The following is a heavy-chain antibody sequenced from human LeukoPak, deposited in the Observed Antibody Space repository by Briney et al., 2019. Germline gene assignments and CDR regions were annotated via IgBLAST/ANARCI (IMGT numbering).Heavy chain of an antibody. CDR3: ARAYYYDTSGYQGYYLDY. CDR1: GFIFSTYA. V-gene: IGHV3-64*01. CDR2: ISSEVYST. D-gene: IGHD3-22*01. J-gene: IGHJ4*02. Sequence: GGSLRLSCAASGFIFSTYAMHWVRQAPGKGLEYVSAISSEVYSTYYANSVKARVTISRDNSKKMLYLQMGSMRPEDMAVYYCARAYYYDTSGYQGYYLDYWGQGTLVTVSS.